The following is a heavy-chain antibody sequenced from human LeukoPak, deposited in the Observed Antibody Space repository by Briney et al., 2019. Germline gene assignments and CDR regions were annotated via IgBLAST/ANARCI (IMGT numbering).Heavy chain of an antibody. V-gene: IGHV3-23*01. J-gene: IGHJ4*02. CDR1: GFTFSSYA. CDR3: ARGGDFWSGQPGIPDY. CDR2: ISGSGGST. D-gene: IGHD3-3*01. Sequence: PGGSLRLSCAASGFTFSSYAMSWVRQAPGKGLEWVSAISGSGGSTYYADSVKGRFTISRDNAKNSLYLQMNSPRAEDTAVYYCARGGDFWSGQPGIPDYWGQGTLVTVSS.